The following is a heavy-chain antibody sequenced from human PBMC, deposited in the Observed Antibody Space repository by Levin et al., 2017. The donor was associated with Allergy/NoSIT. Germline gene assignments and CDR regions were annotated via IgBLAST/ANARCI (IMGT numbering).Heavy chain of an antibody. V-gene: IGHV3-15*01. CDR1: GFTFSNVW. J-gene: IGHJ6*02. CDR3: TRVIYTDYYDSSGYISHEGMDV. CDR2: IKSKTDGGTT. Sequence: SCAASGFTFSNVWMSWVRQAPGKGLEWVGRIKSKTDGGTTDYAGPVKGRFTISRDDSKNTLYLQMNSLKTEDTAVYYCTRVIYTDYYDSSGYISHEGMDVWGQGTTVTVSS. D-gene: IGHD3-22*01.